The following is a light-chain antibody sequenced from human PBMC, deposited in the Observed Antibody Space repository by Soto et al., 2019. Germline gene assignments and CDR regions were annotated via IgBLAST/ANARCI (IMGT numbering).Light chain of an antibody. CDR1: QSVSSSY. CDR3: QQYGSSPPFT. Sequence: EIVLTQSPGTLSLSPGERATLSCRASQSVSSSYLAWSQQKPGQASRLLISGASSRATGIPDRFSGSGSGTDFTLTISRLEPEDCAVYYCQQYGSSPPFTSGGGTKVEIK. J-gene: IGKJ4*01. V-gene: IGKV3-20*01. CDR2: GAS.